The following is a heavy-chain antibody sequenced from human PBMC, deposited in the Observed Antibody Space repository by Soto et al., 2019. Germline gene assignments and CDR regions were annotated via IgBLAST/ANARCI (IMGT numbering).Heavy chain of an antibody. Sequence: QVQLQESGPGLVKPSETLSLTYTVSGGSISSYYWRWIRQPPGKGLEWIGYIYYSGSTNYNPSLKSLFTISVDTAKNQFSLKLSSVTAADTAGYYCARGKGSSWYNYWGQGTLVTVSS. J-gene: IGHJ4*02. CDR3: ARGKGSSWYNY. D-gene: IGHD6-13*01. CDR1: GGSISSYY. CDR2: IYYSGST. V-gene: IGHV4-59*01.